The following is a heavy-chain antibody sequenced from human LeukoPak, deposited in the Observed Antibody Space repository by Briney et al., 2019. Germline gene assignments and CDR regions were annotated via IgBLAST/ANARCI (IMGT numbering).Heavy chain of an antibody. V-gene: IGHV4-59*12. J-gene: IGHJ5*02. D-gene: IGHD3-10*01. Sequence: PSETLSLTCTVSGGSISSYYWSWIRQPPGKGLEWIGYIYYSGSTNYNPSLKSRVTISVDTSKNQFSLKLSSVTAADTAVYYCAIMVRGVMGWFDPWGQGTLVTVSS. CDR1: GGSISSYY. CDR2: IYYSGST. CDR3: AIMVRGVMGWFDP.